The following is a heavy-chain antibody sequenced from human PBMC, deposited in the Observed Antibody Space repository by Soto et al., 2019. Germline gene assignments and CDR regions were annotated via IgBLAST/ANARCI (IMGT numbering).Heavy chain of an antibody. CDR1: GGSVSSGSYY. J-gene: IGHJ5*02. V-gene: IGHV4-61*01. CDR2: IYYRGST. Sequence: QVQLQESGPGLVKPSETLSLTCTVSGGSVSSGSYYWSWIRQPPGKGLEWIGYIYYRGSTNYNPSLKSRVTISVDTSKNQFSLKLSSVTAADTAMYYCARRYSSSWYEFDPWGQGTLVTVSS. CDR3: ARRYSSSWYEFDP. D-gene: IGHD6-13*01.